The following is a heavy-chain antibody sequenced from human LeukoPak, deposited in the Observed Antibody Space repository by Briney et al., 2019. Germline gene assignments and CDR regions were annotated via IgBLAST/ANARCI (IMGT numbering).Heavy chain of an antibody. J-gene: IGHJ6*03. V-gene: IGHV4-38-2*02. CDR1: GYSISSGYY. Sequence: SETLSLTCTVSGYSISSGYYWGWIRQPPGKGLEWIGSTYHSGSTYYNPSLKSRVTISVDTSKNQFSLKLSSVIAADTAVYYCARVERGYSYGHYYYYYYMDVWGKGTTVTVSS. CDR3: ARVERGYSYGHYYYYYYMDV. D-gene: IGHD5-18*01. CDR2: TYHSGST.